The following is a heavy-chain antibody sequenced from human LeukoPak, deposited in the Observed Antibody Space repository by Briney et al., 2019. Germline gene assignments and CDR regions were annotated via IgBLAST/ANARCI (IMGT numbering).Heavy chain of an antibody. CDR1: GGSFSGYY. J-gene: IGHJ4*02. CDR2: INHSGST. Sequence: SETLSLTCAVYGGSFSGYYWSWIRQPPGKGLEWIGEINHSGSTNYNPSLKSRVTISVDTSKNQFSLKLSSATAADTVVYYCARHLTYYYDSSGYRYFDYWGQGTLVTVSS. V-gene: IGHV4-34*01. CDR3: ARHLTYYYDSSGYRYFDY. D-gene: IGHD3-22*01.